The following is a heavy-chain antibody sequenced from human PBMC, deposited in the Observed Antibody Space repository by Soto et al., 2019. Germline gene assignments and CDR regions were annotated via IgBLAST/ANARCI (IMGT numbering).Heavy chain of an antibody. V-gene: IGHV3-23*01. CDR2: ISDSGGST. Sequence: EVQVLESGGGLVQPGGSLRISCAASGFTFSSFAMSWVRQAPGKGLEWVSVISDSGGSTYYADSVRGRFTISRDNSNSTLFLQMNSLRGDDTAIYYCAKPISGYYAPADHWGQGTQGTVSS. D-gene: IGHD3-22*01. J-gene: IGHJ4*02. CDR1: GFTFSSFA. CDR3: AKPISGYYAPADH.